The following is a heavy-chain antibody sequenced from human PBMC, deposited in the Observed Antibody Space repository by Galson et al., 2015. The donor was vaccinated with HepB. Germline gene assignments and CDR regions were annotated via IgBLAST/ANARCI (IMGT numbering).Heavy chain of an antibody. CDR2: INAGNGNT. Sequence: SVKVSCKASGYTFTSYAMHWVRQAPGQRLEWMEWINAGNGNTKYSQKFQGRVTITRDTSASTAYMELSSLRSEDTAMYCCARDYYDSSGYFDYWGQGTLVTVSS. D-gene: IGHD3-22*01. CDR1: GYTFTSYA. J-gene: IGHJ4*02. V-gene: IGHV1-3*01. CDR3: ARDYYDSSGYFDY.